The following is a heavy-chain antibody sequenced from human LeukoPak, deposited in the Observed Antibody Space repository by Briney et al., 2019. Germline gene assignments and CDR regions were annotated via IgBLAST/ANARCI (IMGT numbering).Heavy chain of an antibody. V-gene: IGHV1-3*01. Sequence: ASVKVSCKASGYTFTSYAMHWVRHAPGKMLEWMGWINAGNGNAKYSQKFQGRVTITRDTSASTAYMELSSLRSEDTAVYYCARDLDGTFYYYYGMDVRGQGTKVTVSS. CDR3: ARDLDGTFYYYYGMDV. D-gene: IGHD1-26*01. J-gene: IGHJ6*02. CDR2: INAGNGNA. CDR1: GYTFTSYA.